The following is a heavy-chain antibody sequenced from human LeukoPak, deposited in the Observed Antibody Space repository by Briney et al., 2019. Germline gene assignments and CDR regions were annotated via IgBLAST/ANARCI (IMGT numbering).Heavy chain of an antibody. D-gene: IGHD3-22*01. J-gene: IGHJ3*02. CDR3: ARLARPHNYYDSSALRYAFDI. V-gene: IGHV4-39*01. CDR1: GGSISSSSYY. CDR2: IYYSGST. Sequence: SETLSLTSTVSGGSISSSSYYWGWIRQPPGKGLEWIGSIYYSGSTYYNPSLKSRVTISVDTSKNQFSLKLSSVTAADTAVYYCARLARPHNYYDSSALRYAFDIWGQGTMVTVSS.